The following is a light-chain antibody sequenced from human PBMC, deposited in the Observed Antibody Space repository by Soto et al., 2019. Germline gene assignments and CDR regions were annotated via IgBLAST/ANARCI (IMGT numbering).Light chain of an antibody. V-gene: IGKV3-20*01. CDR3: QQYGGSPIT. CDR1: QGIGDT. J-gene: IGKJ5*01. CDR2: DTS. Sequence: EIVLTQSPGTLSVSPGEGVTLSCRASQGIGDTLAWYQHKPGQTPRLLIYDTSTRATGVPARFSGSRSGPDFTLTISRLEPEDFALYYCQQYGGSPITFGLGTRLEIK.